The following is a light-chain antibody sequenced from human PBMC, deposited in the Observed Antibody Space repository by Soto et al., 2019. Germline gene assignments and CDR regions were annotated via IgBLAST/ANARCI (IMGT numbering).Light chain of an antibody. CDR2: EVS. J-gene: IGLJ1*01. CDR3: SSYTSSRTKV. CDR1: SSDVGGYNY. V-gene: IGLV2-14*01. Sequence: QSVLTQPASVSGSPGQSITISCTGTSSDVGGYNYVSWYQQHPGKAPKLMIYEVSYRPSGVSNRFSGSKSGNTASLTISGLQAEDAADYYCSSYTSSRTKVFGTGTKVTVL.